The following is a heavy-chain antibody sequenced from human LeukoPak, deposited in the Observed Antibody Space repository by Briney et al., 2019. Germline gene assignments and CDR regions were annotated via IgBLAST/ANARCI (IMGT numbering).Heavy chain of an antibody. J-gene: IGHJ4*02. CDR3: ARVSSTELLDY. CDR2: ISSSGSTI. Sequence: GGSLRLSCAASGFTFSSYEMNWVRQAPGKGLEWVSYISSSGSTIYYADSVKGRFTISRDNAKNSLYLQMNSLRAEDTAVYYCARVSSTELLDYWGQGTLVTVSS. D-gene: IGHD1-26*01. CDR1: GFTFSSYE. V-gene: IGHV3-48*03.